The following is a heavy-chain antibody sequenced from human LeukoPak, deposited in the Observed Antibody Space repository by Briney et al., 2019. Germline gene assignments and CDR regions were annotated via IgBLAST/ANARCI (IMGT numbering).Heavy chain of an antibody. CDR3: ARDKHCTNGVCYSPSYAFDI. CDR2: IKRDGSEK. V-gene: IGHV3-7*01. CDR1: ESTFSSFP. Sequence: PGGSLRLSCTASESTFSSFPMSWVRQAPGKGLEWVANIKRDGSEKYYVDSVKGRFTISRDNAKNSLYLQMNSLRAEDTAVYYCARDKHCTNGVCYSPSYAFDIWGQGTMVTVSS. J-gene: IGHJ3*02. D-gene: IGHD2-8*01.